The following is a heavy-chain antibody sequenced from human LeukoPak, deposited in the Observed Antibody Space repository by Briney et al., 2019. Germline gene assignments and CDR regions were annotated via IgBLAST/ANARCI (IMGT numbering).Heavy chain of an antibody. V-gene: IGHV1-46*01. D-gene: IGHD3-22*01. CDR2: VNPSGGGT. J-gene: IGHJ4*02. Sequence: GASVTVSCKASGFTFTTYYIHWVRQAPGQGLEWMGVVNPSGGGTTYAQKFQGRVTMTRDTSTTTVYMDLSTLRSEDTAVYYCARVALSPGGYNYFDYWGQGTLVTVSS. CDR3: ARVALSPGGYNYFDY. CDR1: GFTFTTYY.